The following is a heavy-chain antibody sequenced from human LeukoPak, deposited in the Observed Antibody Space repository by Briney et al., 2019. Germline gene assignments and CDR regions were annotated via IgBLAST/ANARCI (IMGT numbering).Heavy chain of an antibody. V-gene: IGHV4-59*01. J-gene: IGHJ4*02. CDR3: ARGGHIPKGRWELLRDRAGAFDY. CDR1: GGSISSYY. CDR2: IYYSGST. D-gene: IGHD1-26*01. Sequence: TASETLSLTCTVSGGSISSYYWSWIRQPPGKGLEWIGYIYYSGSTNYNPSLKSRVTISVDTSKNQFSLKLSSVTAADTAVYYCARGGHIPKGRWELLRDRAGAFDYWGQGTLVTVSS.